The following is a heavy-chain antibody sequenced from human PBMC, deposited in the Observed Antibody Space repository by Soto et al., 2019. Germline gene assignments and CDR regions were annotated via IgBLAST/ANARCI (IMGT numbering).Heavy chain of an antibody. CDR2: ISAFNGQT. CDR1: VYTFTSYG. D-gene: IGHD3-16*01. V-gene: IGHV1-18*01. CDR3: ARGGDYYYVLDV. J-gene: IGHJ6*02. Sequence: QVQLVQSGDEVKKPGASVKVSCRASVYTFTSYGVSWVRQATGQGREWMGWISAFNGQTNYIQKVQGRVTLTTEASTSTAYMELRSLRSEDTAVYYCARGGDYYYVLDVWGQGTTVTVSS.